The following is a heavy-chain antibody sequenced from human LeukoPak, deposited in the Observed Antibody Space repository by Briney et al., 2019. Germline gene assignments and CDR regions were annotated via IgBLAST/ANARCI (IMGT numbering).Heavy chain of an antibody. Sequence: GGSLRLSCTASGFIIYSLNWVRQAPGKGLEWVSSISSGSDYIYYADSVKGRFTISRDNAKNSLYLQMNSLRAEDTAIYYCARDPWGTHAYWGQGTLVTVSS. CDR2: ISSGSDYI. J-gene: IGHJ4*02. CDR3: ARDPWGTHAY. V-gene: IGHV3-21*01. D-gene: IGHD3-16*01. CDR1: GFIIYS.